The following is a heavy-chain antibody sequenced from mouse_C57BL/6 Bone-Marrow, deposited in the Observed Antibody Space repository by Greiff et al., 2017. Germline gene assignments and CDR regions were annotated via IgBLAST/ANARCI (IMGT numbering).Heavy chain of an antibody. Sequence: QVQPQQPGAELVKPGASVKLSCKASGYTFTSYWMHWVKQRPGQGLAWIGMIHPNSGSTNYNEKFKSKATLTVAKSSSTAYMQLSSLTSEDSAVYYCARSTVHFDYWGQGTTLTVSS. CDR1: GYTFTSYW. J-gene: IGHJ2*01. V-gene: IGHV1-64*01. CDR3: ARSTVHFDY. CDR2: IHPNSGST.